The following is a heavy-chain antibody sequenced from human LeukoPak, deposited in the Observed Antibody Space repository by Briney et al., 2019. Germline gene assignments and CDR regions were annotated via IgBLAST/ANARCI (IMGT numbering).Heavy chain of an antibody. Sequence: PSETLSLTCTVSGYSISSGYYWGWIRQPPGKGLEWIWSIYHSGSTYYNTSLKSRVTISLDTSKSQFALKLSSVAAADTAVYYCARSRPTRGWYWGYYFDYWGQGTLVTVSS. D-gene: IGHD6-19*01. J-gene: IGHJ4*02. CDR2: IYHSGST. CDR3: ARSRPTRGWYWGYYFDY. V-gene: IGHV4-38-2*02. CDR1: GYSISSGYY.